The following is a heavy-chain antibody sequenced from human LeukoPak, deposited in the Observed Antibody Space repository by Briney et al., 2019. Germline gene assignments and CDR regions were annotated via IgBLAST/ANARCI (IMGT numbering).Heavy chain of an antibody. Sequence: GGSLRLSCAASGFTFSSYSMNWVRQAPGKGLEWVSSISSSSSSYIYYADSVKGRFTISRDNAKNSLYLQMNSLRAEDTAVYYCARGGYGDYGMDVWGQGTTVTVSS. CDR2: ISSSSSSYI. D-gene: IGHD4-17*01. CDR1: GFTFSSYS. V-gene: IGHV3-21*01. CDR3: ARGGYGDYGMDV. J-gene: IGHJ6*02.